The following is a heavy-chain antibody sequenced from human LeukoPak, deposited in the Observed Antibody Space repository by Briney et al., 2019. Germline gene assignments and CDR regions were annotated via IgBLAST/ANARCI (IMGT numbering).Heavy chain of an antibody. V-gene: IGHV4-38-2*01. J-gene: IGHJ4*02. Sequence: KSSETLSLTCAVSGYSISSGYYWGWIRQPPGKGLQWIGSIYHSGSNYYNPSLKSRVTISVDTSKNQFSLKLSSVTAADTAVYYCARLTLRYFVIDYWGQGTLVTVSS. D-gene: IGHD3-9*01. CDR1: GYSISSGYY. CDR3: ARLTLRYFVIDY. CDR2: IYHSGSN.